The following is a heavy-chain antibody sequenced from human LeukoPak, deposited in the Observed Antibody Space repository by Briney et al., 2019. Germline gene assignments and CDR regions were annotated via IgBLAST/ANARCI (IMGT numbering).Heavy chain of an antibody. CDR3: CALGYCSGGSCYSHYGGGDS. D-gene: IGHD2-15*01. CDR2: IIPIFGTA. CDR1: GGTFGRHA. J-gene: IGHJ4*02. Sequence: SVKVACKASGGTFGRHAINWAGQAPGEGLEWMGGIIPIFGTANYTHKFQGRVSMTADESTATAYTELSSLRAEDTAIYCACALGYCSGGSCYSHYGGGDSWGQGTLVTVSS. V-gene: IGHV1-69*13.